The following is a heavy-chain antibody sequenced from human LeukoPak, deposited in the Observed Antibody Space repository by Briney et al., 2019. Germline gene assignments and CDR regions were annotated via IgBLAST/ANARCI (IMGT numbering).Heavy chain of an antibody. CDR3: ARDLGSDFWSGHDAFDI. V-gene: IGHV4-4*07. CDR2: IYTSGST. J-gene: IGHJ3*02. CDR1: GGSISSYY. Sequence: SETLSLTCTVSGGSISSYYWSWIRQPAGKGLEWIGRIYTSGSTNYNPSLKSRVTMSVDTSKNQFSLKLSPVTAADTAVYYCARDLGSDFWSGHDAFDIWGQGTMVTVSS. D-gene: IGHD3-3*01.